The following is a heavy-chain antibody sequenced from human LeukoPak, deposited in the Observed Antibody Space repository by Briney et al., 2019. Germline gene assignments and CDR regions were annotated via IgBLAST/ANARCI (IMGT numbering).Heavy chain of an antibody. V-gene: IGHV3-30*04. Sequence: GRSLRLSCAASGFTFSSYAMHWVRLAPGKGREWVAVISYDVSNKYYADSVTGRFTISRDNSKNTLYLQMNSLRAEDTAVYYCARDKIGYCSGGSCYSLPPDYGMDVWGQGITVTVSS. J-gene: IGHJ6*02. D-gene: IGHD2-15*01. CDR1: GFTFSSYA. CDR3: ARDKIGYCSGGSCYSLPPDYGMDV. CDR2: ISYDVSNK.